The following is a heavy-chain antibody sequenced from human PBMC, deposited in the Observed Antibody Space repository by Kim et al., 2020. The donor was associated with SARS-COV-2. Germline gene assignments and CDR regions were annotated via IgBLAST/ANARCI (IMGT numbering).Heavy chain of an antibody. CDR3: ARVRMAAAATKYYYYYYGMDV. CDR1: GFTFSSYE. V-gene: IGHV3-48*03. D-gene: IGHD6-13*01. Sequence: GGSLRLSCAASGFTFSSYEMNWVRQAPGKGLEWVSYISSSGSTIYYADSVKGRFTISRDNAKNSLYLQMNSLRAEDTAVYYCARVRMAAAATKYYYYYYGMDVWGQGTTVTVSS. CDR2: ISSSGSTI. J-gene: IGHJ6*02.